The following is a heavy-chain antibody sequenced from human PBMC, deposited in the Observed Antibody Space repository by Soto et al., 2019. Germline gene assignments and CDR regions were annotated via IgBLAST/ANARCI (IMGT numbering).Heavy chain of an antibody. CDR3: ARDSSGYYDNYFDY. D-gene: IGHD3-22*01. J-gene: IGHJ4*02. CDR1: GFRFGSYS. CDR2: ISSTSGTI. Sequence: GGSLRLSCAASGFRFGSYSMNWVRQAPGQGLEWLSYISSTSGTIYYADSVKGRFTISRDNAKNSLYLQMNSLRAEDTAVYYCARDSSGYYDNYFDYWGQGTLVTVSS. V-gene: IGHV3-48*01.